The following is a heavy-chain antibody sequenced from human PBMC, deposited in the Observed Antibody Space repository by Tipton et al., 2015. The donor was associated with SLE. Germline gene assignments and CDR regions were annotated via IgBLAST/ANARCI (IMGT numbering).Heavy chain of an antibody. CDR1: GFTFSSYC. V-gene: IGHV3-7*01. J-gene: IGHJ3*02. CDR3: ARVGYHDRSGPFIDVFD. Sequence: SLRLSCAASGFTFSSYCMHWVRQAPGKGLEWVANIHPDGGQKYCVDSVKGRFIVSRDDDKNSLYLQMNSLRAEDSAVYYCARVGYHDRSGPFIDVFD. CDR2: IHPDGGQK. D-gene: IGHD3-22*01.